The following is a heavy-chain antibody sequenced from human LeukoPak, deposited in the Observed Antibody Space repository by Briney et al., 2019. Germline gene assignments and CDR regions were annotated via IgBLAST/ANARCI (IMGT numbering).Heavy chain of an antibody. Sequence: GGPLRLSCAASGFTFSTFWMTWVRQAPGKGLEWVANIQQDSSNKYYIDSVKGRFTISRDNAKNSLYLQMTSLRVEDTAVYYCARGGMAHQSFDYWGQGTLVTVSS. CDR3: ARGGMAHQSFDY. CDR2: IQQDSSNK. V-gene: IGHV3-7*01. CDR1: GFTFSTFW. D-gene: IGHD1-20*01. J-gene: IGHJ4*02.